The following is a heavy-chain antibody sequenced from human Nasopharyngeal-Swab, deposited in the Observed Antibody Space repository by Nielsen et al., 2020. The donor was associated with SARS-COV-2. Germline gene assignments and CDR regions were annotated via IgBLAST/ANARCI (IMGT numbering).Heavy chain of an antibody. CDR1: GFTFSSYS. V-gene: IGHV3-33*01. CDR2: IWYNGSTK. CDR3: ARDALGSFYGMDV. D-gene: IGHD1-26*01. J-gene: IGHJ6*02. Sequence: GGSLRLSCAASGFTFSSYSMNWVRQAPGKGLEWVADIWYNGSTKYYADSVKGRFTISRDNSKNTLYLQMNSLRAEDTAVYYCARDALGSFYGMDVWGQGTTVTVSS.